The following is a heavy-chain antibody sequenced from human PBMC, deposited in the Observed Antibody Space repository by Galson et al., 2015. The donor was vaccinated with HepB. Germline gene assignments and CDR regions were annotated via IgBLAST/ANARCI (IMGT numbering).Heavy chain of an antibody. CDR1: GYTFTSYG. D-gene: IGHD3-3*01. CDR2: IRAYNGNT. V-gene: IGHV1-18*04. Sequence: SVKVSCKASGYTFTSYGISWVRQAPGQGLEWMGWIRAYNGNTNYAQKLQGRVTMTTDTSTSTAYMELRSLRSDDTAVYYCARDRVNVRFLEWSANWFDPWGQGTLVTVSS. J-gene: IGHJ5*02. CDR3: ARDRVNVRFLEWSANWFDP.